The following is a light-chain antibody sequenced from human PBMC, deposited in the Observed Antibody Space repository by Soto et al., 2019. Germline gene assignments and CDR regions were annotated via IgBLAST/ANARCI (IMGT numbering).Light chain of an antibody. CDR1: QSVNSN. CDR2: GAS. CDR3: QQYNNWPLT. Sequence: ERVMTQSPATVSVSPGEGATLSCRASQSVNSNLAWYQQKPGQAPGLLIYGASTRATGIPARFSGSGSGTEFTLTISSLQSEDFAVYYCQQYNNWPLTVGGGTKVEIK. V-gene: IGKV3-15*01. J-gene: IGKJ4*01.